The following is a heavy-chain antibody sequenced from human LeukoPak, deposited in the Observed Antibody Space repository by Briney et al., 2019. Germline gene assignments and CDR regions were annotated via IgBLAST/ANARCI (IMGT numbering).Heavy chain of an antibody. D-gene: IGHD2-2*01. J-gene: IGHJ3*02. CDR2: IYYSGST. CDR3: ASPPLSGYCSSTSCLHDAFDI. Sequence: PSETLSLTCTVSGGSISSSSYYWGWIRQPPGKGLEGIGSIYYSGSTYYNPSLKSRVTISVDTSKNQFSLKLRFVTAADTAVYYCASPPLSGYCSSTSCLHDAFDIWGQGTMVTVSS. CDR1: GGSISSSSYY. V-gene: IGHV4-39*01.